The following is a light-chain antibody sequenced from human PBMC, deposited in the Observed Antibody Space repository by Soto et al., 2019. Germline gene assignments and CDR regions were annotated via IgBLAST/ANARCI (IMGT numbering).Light chain of an antibody. Sequence: VMTQAPATLSVSPGERATLSCRASQTINNNVAWYQLKDGQVPRLVIYGASNRATGIPDRFSGSGSGTDFTLTISRLEPEDFAVYYCQQYRTFGGGTKVDI. CDR1: QTINNN. J-gene: IGKJ4*01. V-gene: IGKV3D-15*01. CDR3: QQYRT. CDR2: GAS.